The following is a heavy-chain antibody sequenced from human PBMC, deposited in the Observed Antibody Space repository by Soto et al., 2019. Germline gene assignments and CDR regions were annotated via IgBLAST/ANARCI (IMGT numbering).Heavy chain of an antibody. J-gene: IGHJ4*02. CDR2: FIAMLGTP. V-gene: IGHV1-69*13. CDR1: GGTFGSQG. Sequence: ASVKVSCKASGGTFGSQGIAWARQAPGQGLEWMGGFIAMLGTPTYAKKVQGRATISADESLTSSYLELRSLRSEDTGVYFCARGAMANFDYWGQGTVVTVSS. D-gene: IGHD5-18*01. CDR3: ARGAMANFDY.